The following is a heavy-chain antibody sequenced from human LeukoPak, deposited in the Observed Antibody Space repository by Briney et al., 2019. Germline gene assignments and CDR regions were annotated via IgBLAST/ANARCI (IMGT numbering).Heavy chain of an antibody. V-gene: IGHV3-21*01. CDR1: GFTFSSYS. Sequence: GGSLRLSCAASGFTFSSYSMNWVRQAPGKGLEWVSSISSSSSYIYYADSVKGRFTISRDNAKNSLYLQMNSLRAEDTAVYYCAKNPSREPHFDHWGQGTLVTVSS. J-gene: IGHJ4*02. CDR3: AKNPSREPHFDH. CDR2: ISSSSSYI. D-gene: IGHD1-26*01.